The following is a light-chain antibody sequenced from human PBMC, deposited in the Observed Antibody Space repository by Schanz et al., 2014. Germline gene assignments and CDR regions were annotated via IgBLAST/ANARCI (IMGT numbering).Light chain of an antibody. CDR1: SSDVGNYNL. CDR2: EDS. CDR3: CSFAGSNTYV. J-gene: IGLJ1*01. Sequence: QSALTQPASVSGSPGQSITISCTGTSSDVGNYNLVSWYQQHPGKAPKLMMYEDSERPSGVSNRFSGSKFGNTASLTISGLQAEDEADYYCCSFAGSNTYVFGSGTKLTVL. V-gene: IGLV2-23*01.